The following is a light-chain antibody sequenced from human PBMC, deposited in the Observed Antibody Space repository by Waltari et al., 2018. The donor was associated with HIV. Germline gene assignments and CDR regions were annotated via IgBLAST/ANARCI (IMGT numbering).Light chain of an antibody. CDR1: TSNIGSNY. V-gene: IGLV1-47*01. CDR3: GAWDDSLGGVV. CDR2: RNN. Sequence: SVLTQPPSASGTPGQRVTISCSGSTSNIGSNYVFWYQHLPGTAPKLLIHRNNQRPSGVPDRFSGSTSDTSASLAISGLRSEDEADYYCGAWDDSLGGVVFGGGTKVAVL. J-gene: IGLJ2*01.